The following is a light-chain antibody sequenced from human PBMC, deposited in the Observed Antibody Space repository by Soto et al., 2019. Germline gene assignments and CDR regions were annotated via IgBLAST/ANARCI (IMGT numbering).Light chain of an antibody. V-gene: IGKV1-39*01. CDR2: AAS. CDR1: QTITIS. Sequence: DIQMTQSPSSLSACVRYRVTFTCRASQTITISLNWYQHKPGKAPKLLIYAASSLQSGVPSRFSGSGSGTDFTLTVSSLQPEDFATYYCHQSYDIPTFGQGTRLEIK. CDR3: HQSYDIPT. J-gene: IGKJ5*01.